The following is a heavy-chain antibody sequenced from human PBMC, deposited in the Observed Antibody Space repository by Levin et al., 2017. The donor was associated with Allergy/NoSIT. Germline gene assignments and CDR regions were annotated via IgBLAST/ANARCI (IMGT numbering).Heavy chain of an antibody. D-gene: IGHD5-12*01. J-gene: IGHJ4*02. V-gene: IGHV4-31*03. Sequence: ASETLSLTCTVSGGSISSGGYYWSWIRQHPGKGLEWIGYIYYSGNTHYNPSPKRRVTISVHPSKSQFSLKLSTVTAADTAVDYCARETGYDLDQWGQGTMVTVSS. CDR2: IYYSGNT. CDR3: ARETGYDLDQ. CDR1: GGSISSGGYY.